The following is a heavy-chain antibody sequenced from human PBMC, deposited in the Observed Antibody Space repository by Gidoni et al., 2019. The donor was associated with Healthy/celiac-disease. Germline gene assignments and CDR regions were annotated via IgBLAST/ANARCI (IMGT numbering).Heavy chain of an antibody. CDR1: GFTFDDYA. Sequence: EVQLVESGGGLVQPGRSLRLYCAASGFTFDDYAMHWVRQAPGKGLEWVSGISWNSGSIGYADSVKGRFTISRDNAKNSLYLQMNSLRAEDTALYYCAKDNGSGEAGTFDPWGQGTLVTVSS. D-gene: IGHD1-7*01. V-gene: IGHV3-9*01. CDR2: ISWNSGSI. J-gene: IGHJ5*02. CDR3: AKDNGSGEAGTFDP.